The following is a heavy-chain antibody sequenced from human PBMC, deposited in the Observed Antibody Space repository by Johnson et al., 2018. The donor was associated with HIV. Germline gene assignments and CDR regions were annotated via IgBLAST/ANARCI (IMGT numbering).Heavy chain of an antibody. Sequence: HVQLVESGGGVVQPGRSLRLSCAASGFIFSSYSMHWVRQAPGRGLEWVAVISYDGNSKYYADSVKGRFTISRDNSKNTLYMQMNSLRAEDTAVYYCAKDNGARGYDFWNGFLPSALDIWGQGTMVTVSS. J-gene: IGHJ3*02. V-gene: IGHV3-30*04. CDR1: GFIFSSYS. CDR2: ISYDGNSK. CDR3: AKDNGARGYDFWNGFLPSALDI. D-gene: IGHD3-3*01.